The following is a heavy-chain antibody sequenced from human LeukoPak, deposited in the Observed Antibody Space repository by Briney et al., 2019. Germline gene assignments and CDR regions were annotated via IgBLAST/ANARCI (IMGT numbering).Heavy chain of an antibody. CDR2: ISGSGGST. J-gene: IGHJ4*02. CDR3: AKDSTTVTTPCDY. Sequence: GGSLRLSCAASGFTFSGYALSGVRQAPGKGLEWASAISGSGGSTYYADSVKGRFTISRDNSKNSLYLQMNSLRAEDTAVYYCAKDSTTVTTPCDYWGQGTLVTVSS. CDR1: GFTFSGYA. D-gene: IGHD4-17*01. V-gene: IGHV3-23*01.